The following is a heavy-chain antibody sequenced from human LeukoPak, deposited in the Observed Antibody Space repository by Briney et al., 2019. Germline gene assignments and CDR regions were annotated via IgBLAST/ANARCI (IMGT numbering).Heavy chain of an antibody. Sequence: PSETLSLTCTVSGGSISSSSYYWGWIRQPPGKGLEWIGSIYYSGSTYYNPSLKSRVTISVDTSKNQFSLKLSSVTAADTAVYYCARTPSLRAAGRSFDYWGQGTLVTVSS. CDR1: GGSISSSSYY. V-gene: IGHV4-39*07. CDR3: ARTPSLRAAGRSFDY. J-gene: IGHJ4*02. D-gene: IGHD6-13*01. CDR2: IYYSGST.